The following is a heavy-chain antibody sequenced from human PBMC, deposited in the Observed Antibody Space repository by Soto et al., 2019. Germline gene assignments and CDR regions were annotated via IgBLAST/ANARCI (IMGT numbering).Heavy chain of an antibody. CDR1: GFTFSSYA. CDR2: ISYDGSNK. D-gene: IGHD6-13*01. CDR3: ARVVDSAAAGEPYYYYYGMDV. V-gene: IGHV3-30-3*01. J-gene: IGHJ6*02. Sequence: GGSLRLSCAASGFTFSSYAMHWVRQAPGKGLEWVAVISYDGSNKYYADSVKGRFTISRDNSKNTRYLQMNSLRAEDTAVYYCARVVDSAAAGEPYYYYYGMDVWGQGTTVTVSS.